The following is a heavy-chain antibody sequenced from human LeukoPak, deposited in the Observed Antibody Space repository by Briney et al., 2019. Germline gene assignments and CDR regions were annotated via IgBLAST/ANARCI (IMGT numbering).Heavy chain of an antibody. CDR3: ARLARDGYSYYFDY. V-gene: IGHV1-69*04. D-gene: IGHD5-24*01. Sequence: SVKVSCKASGGTFSSYAISWVRQAPGQGLEWMGRIIPILGIANYAQKFQGRVTITADKSTSTAYMELSSLRSEDTAVYYCARLARDGYSYYFDYWGQGTLVTVSS. CDR1: GGTFSSYA. CDR2: IIPILGIA. J-gene: IGHJ4*02.